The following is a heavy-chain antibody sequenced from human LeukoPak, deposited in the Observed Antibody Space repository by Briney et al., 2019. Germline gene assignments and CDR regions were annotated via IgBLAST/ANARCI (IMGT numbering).Heavy chain of an antibody. D-gene: IGHD3-10*01. CDR1: GFTFSSYA. CDR2: ISYDGSNK. V-gene: IGHV3-30*04. CDR3: ARDNLWFGELFPDY. Sequence: PGRSLRLSCAASGFTFSSYAMHWDRQAPGKGLEWVAVISYDGSNKYYADSVKGRFTISRDNSKNTLYLQMNCLRAEDTAVYYCARDNLWFGELFPDYWGQGTLVTVSS. J-gene: IGHJ4*02.